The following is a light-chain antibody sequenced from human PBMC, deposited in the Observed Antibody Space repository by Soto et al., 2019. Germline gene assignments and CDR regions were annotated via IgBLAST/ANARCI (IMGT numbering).Light chain of an antibody. J-gene: IGKJ1*01. CDR1: QSISSW. CDR3: QQYNSYPWT. V-gene: IGKV1-5*01. CDR2: DAA. Sequence: DIQITQSPSTLSAYVGDRVTITCRASQSISSWLAWYQQKPGKAPNLLIYDAASLEAGVPSRFSGSGTGTEFTLTINSLQPTDFATYYCQQYNSYPWTFGQGTKV.